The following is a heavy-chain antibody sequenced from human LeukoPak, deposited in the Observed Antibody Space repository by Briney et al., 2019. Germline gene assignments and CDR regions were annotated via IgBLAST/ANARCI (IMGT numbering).Heavy chain of an antibody. Sequence: GSLRLSCAASGFTVSSNYMSWVRQAPGKGVGWVSVIYSGGSGGSTYYADSVKGRFTISRDNSKNTLYLQMNSLRAEDTAVHYCARDSGSYYDAFDIWGQGTMVTVSS. CDR3: ARDSGSYYDAFDI. CDR1: GFTVSSNY. V-gene: IGHV3-53*01. J-gene: IGHJ3*02. CDR2: IYSGGSGGST. D-gene: IGHD1-26*01.